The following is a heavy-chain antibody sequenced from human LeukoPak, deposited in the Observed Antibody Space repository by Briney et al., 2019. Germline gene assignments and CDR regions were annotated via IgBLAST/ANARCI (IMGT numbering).Heavy chain of an antibody. Sequence: GGSLRLSCTASGFTFGDYAMNWVRQAPGKGLEWVSYISSSSSTIYYADSVKGRFTVSRDNAKNSLYLQMNSLRAEDTAVYYCARDLGGIAAAGTSFYDYWGQGTLVTVSS. CDR2: ISSSSSTI. D-gene: IGHD6-13*01. V-gene: IGHV3-48*04. J-gene: IGHJ4*02. CDR1: GFTFGDYA. CDR3: ARDLGGIAAAGTSFYDY.